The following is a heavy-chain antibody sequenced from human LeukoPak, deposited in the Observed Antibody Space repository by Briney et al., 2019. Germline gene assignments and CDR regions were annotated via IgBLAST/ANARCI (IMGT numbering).Heavy chain of an antibody. CDR1: GYSFTSYW. Sequence: GESLKISCQGSGYSFTSYWIGWVRQMPGKGLEWMGIIYPGDSDTRYSPSFQGQVTISADRSISTAYLQWSSLKASDTAMYYCARRGMAASGPDDAFDIWGQGTMVTVSS. V-gene: IGHV5-51*01. D-gene: IGHD5-24*01. J-gene: IGHJ3*02. CDR3: ARRGMAASGPDDAFDI. CDR2: IYPGDSDT.